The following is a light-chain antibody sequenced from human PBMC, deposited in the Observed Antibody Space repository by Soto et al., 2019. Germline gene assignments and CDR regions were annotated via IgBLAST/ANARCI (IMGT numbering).Light chain of an antibody. CDR3: QQYNNRPPST. CDR1: QSVSSS. V-gene: IGKV3-15*01. Sequence: EIVMTQSPATLSVSPGEGATLSCRASQSVSSSLAWYQQKPGQAPRLLIYDASTRATGVPARFSGSGSGTDFALTISSLQSEDFAVYYCQQYNNRPPSTFGQGTKLEIK. CDR2: DAS. J-gene: IGKJ2*01.